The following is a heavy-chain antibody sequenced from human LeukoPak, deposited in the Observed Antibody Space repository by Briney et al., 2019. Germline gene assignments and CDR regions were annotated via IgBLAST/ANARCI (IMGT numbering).Heavy chain of an antibody. Sequence: SETLSLTCTVSGGSISSGDCYWSWIRQPPGKGLEWIGYIYYSGSTYYNPSLKSRVTISVDTSKNQFSLKLSSVTAADTAVYYCARQGIYGSGRDYWGQGTLVTVSS. V-gene: IGHV4-30-4*08. CDR3: ARQGIYGSGRDY. J-gene: IGHJ4*02. D-gene: IGHD3-10*01. CDR2: IYYSGST. CDR1: GGSISSGDCY.